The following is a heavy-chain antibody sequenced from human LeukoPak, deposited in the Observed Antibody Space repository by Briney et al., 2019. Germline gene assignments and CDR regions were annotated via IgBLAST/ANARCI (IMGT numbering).Heavy chain of an antibody. CDR1: GGSFSGYY. CDR2: IYYSGST. D-gene: IGHD3-22*01. J-gene: IGHJ4*02. Sequence: PSETLSLTCAVYGGSFSGYYWSWIRQPPGKGLEWIGYIYYSGSTNYNPSLKSRVTISVDTSKNQFSLKLSSVTAADTAVYYCARLYYYDSSGAIIDYWGQGTLVTVSS. CDR3: ARLYYYDSSGAIIDY. V-gene: IGHV4-59*01.